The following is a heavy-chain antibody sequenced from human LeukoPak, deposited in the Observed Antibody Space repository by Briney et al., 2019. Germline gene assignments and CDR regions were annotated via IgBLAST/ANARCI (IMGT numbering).Heavy chain of an antibody. D-gene: IGHD4-11*01. V-gene: IGHV1-69*04. CDR1: GGTFSSYA. Sequence: SVKVSCKASGGTFSSYAISWVQQAPGQGLDWMGRISPILGIANYAQKFQGRVTITADKSTSTAYMELSSLRSEDTAVYYCARVQATDYYYGMDVWGQGTTVIVSS. CDR2: ISPILGIA. CDR3: ARVQATDYYYGMDV. J-gene: IGHJ6*02.